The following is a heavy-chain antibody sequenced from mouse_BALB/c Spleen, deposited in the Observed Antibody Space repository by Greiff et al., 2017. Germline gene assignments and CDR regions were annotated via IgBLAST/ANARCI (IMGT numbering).Heavy chain of an antibody. V-gene: IGHV2-3*01. J-gene: IGHJ3*01. D-gene: IGHD2-3*01. CDR1: GFSFTSYG. CDR2: IWGDGST. Sequence: QVHVKQSGPGLVAPSQSLSITCTVSGFSFTSYGVSWVRQPPGKGLEWLGVIWGDGSTNNHSALISILSISKDNSKSQVFVELNSLQTDDTDAYYCARWEDEVAYWGQGTLVTVSA. CDR3: ARWEDEVAY.